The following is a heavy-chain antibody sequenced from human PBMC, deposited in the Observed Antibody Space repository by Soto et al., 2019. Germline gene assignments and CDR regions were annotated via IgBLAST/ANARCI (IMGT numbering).Heavy chain of an antibody. CDR3: ARDSRYYYDSSGYYPDAFDI. CDR1: GFTFSSYS. CDR2: ISSSSSYI. Sequence: GGSLRLSCAASGFTFSSYSMNWVRQAPGKGLEWVSSISSSSSYIYYADSAKGRFTISRDNAKNSLYLQMNSLRAEDTAVYYCARDSRYYYDSSGYYPDAFDIWGQGTMVTVSS. D-gene: IGHD3-22*01. J-gene: IGHJ3*02. V-gene: IGHV3-21*01.